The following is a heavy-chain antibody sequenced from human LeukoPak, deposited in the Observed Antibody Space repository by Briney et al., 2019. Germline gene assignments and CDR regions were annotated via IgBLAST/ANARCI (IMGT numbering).Heavy chain of an antibody. Sequence: SETLSLTCTVSGGSISSSSYYWGWIRQPPGKGLEWIGEINHSGSTNYNPSLKSRVTISVETSKNQFCLKLSSVTAAATAVYYCARHVLEDQAVPYYYYYYYLDVWGKGTTVTISS. J-gene: IGHJ6*03. CDR3: ARHVLEDQAVPYYYYYYYLDV. CDR1: GGSISSSSYY. D-gene: IGHD2-2*01. V-gene: IGHV4-39*01. CDR2: INHSGST.